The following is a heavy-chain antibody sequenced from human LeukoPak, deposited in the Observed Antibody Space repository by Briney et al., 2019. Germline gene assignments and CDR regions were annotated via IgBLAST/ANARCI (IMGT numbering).Heavy chain of an antibody. V-gene: IGHV5-51*01. CDR1: AYSFTTYW. D-gene: IGHD6-13*01. Sequence: GESLKISCKASAYSFTTYWIGWVRQMPGKGLEWMGIIYPGDSDTRYSPSFQGQVTISADKSINTVYLQWSSLKASDTAMYYCARSLSSIAAHFDFWGQGALVTVSS. CDR2: IYPGDSDT. J-gene: IGHJ4*02. CDR3: ARSLSSIAAHFDF.